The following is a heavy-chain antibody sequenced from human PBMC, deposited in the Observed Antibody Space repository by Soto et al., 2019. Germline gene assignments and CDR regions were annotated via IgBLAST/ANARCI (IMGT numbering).Heavy chain of an antibody. V-gene: IGHV4-59*08. Sequence: TSETLSLTCTVSGGSISSYYWSWIRQPPRKGLEWIGYIYYSGSTNYNPSLKSRVTISVDTSKNQFSLKLSSVTAADTAVYYCARLYGIAAAGKISPFDYWGQGTLVTVSS. CDR1: GGSISSYY. J-gene: IGHJ4*02. D-gene: IGHD6-13*01. CDR3: ARLYGIAAAGKISPFDY. CDR2: IYYSGST.